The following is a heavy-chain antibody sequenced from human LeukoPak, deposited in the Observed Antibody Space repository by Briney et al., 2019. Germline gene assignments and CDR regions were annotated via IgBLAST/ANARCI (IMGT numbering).Heavy chain of an antibody. Sequence: GGSLRLSCAASGFTFSSYAMSWVRQAPGKGLEWVSAISGSGGSTYYADSVKGRFTISRVNSKNTLYLQMNSLRAEDTAVYYCACRDDYVWGSYRNWFDPWGQGTLVTVSS. V-gene: IGHV3-23*01. CDR1: GFTFSSYA. D-gene: IGHD3-16*02. J-gene: IGHJ5*02. CDR3: ACRDDYVWGSYRNWFDP. CDR2: ISGSGGST.